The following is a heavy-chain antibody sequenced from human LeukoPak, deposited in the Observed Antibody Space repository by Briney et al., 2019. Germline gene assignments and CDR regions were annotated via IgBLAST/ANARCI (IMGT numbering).Heavy chain of an antibody. V-gene: IGHV4-30-2*01. CDR3: GRGGIAAAASGIDF. Sequence: PSETLSLTCAVSGGSISSGGFSWSWIRQPPGRGLEWGGYIYQSGTTYYNPSLKSRVTISVDRPKNQFSLKLSSVTAADTAVYFCGRGGIAAAASGIDFWGPGTLVTVSS. D-gene: IGHD6-25*01. CDR1: GGSISSGGFS. CDR2: IYQSGTT. J-gene: IGHJ4*02.